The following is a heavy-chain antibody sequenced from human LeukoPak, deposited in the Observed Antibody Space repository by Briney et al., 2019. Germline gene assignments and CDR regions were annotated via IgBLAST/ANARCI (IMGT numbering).Heavy chain of an antibody. D-gene: IGHD3-3*01. V-gene: IGHV4-34*01. J-gene: IGHJ5*02. CDR3: ASYYDFWSGYSA. CDR1: GGSFSGYY. Sequence: SETLSLTCAVYGGSFSGYYWSWIRQPPGKGLEWIGEINHSGSTNYNPSLKSRVTISVDTSKNQFSLKLSSVTAADTAVYYCASYYDFWSGYSAWGQGTLVTVSS. CDR2: INHSGST.